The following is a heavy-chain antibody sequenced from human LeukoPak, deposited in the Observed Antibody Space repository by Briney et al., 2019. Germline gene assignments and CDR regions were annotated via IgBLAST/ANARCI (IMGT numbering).Heavy chain of an antibody. V-gene: IGHV4-59*01. CDR2: IYYSGST. D-gene: IGHD3-22*01. CDR1: GGSISSYH. CDR3: ARDIGHYYDSSGYEQ. Sequence: PSETLSLTCTVSGGSISSYHWSWIRQPPGKGLEWIGYIYYSGSTNYNPSLKSRVTISVDTSKNQFSLKLSSVTAADTAVYYCARDIGHYYDSSGYEQWGQETLVTVSS. J-gene: IGHJ4*02.